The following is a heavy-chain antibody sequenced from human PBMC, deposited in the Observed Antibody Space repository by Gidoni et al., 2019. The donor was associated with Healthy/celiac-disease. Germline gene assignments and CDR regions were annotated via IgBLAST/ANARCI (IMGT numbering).Heavy chain of an antibody. CDR1: VYTFTGYY. Sequence: QVQLVQSGAEAHKPGASVKVSCKASVYTFTGYYMHWVRQAPGQGLEWMGRINPNSGGTNYAKKFQGRVTMTRDTSISTAYMELSRLRSDDTAVYYCARVRYDFWSGYFPFDYWGQGTLVTVSS. CDR2: INPNSGGT. J-gene: IGHJ4*02. V-gene: IGHV1-2*06. CDR3: ARVRYDFWSGYFPFDY. D-gene: IGHD3-3*01.